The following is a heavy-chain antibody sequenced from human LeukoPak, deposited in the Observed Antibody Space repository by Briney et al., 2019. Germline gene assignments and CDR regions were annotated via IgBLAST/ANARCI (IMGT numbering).Heavy chain of an antibody. CDR1: GFTFRSYS. D-gene: IGHD1-14*01. Sequence: KPGGSLRLSCAASGFTFRSYSMNWVRQAPGKGLEWVSSISSSSSYIFYADSVKGRFTISRDNAKNSLYLQMNSLRAEDTAVYYCAKDTTPPKAGFDPWGQGTLVTVSS. CDR2: ISSSSSYI. V-gene: IGHV3-21*01. J-gene: IGHJ5*02. CDR3: AKDTTPPKAGFDP.